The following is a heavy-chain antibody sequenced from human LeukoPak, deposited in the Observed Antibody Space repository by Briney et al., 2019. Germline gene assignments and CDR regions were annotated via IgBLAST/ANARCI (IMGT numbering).Heavy chain of an antibody. Sequence: PSETLSLTCAVYGGSFSGYYWSWIRQPPGKGLEWIGEINHSGSTNYNPSLKSRVTISVDTSKNQFSLKLSSVTAADTAVYYCARIGYQLLLYYFDYWGQGTLVTVSS. J-gene: IGHJ4*02. D-gene: IGHD2-2*01. CDR2: INHSGST. CDR1: GGSFSGYY. CDR3: ARIGYQLLLYYFDY. V-gene: IGHV4-34*01.